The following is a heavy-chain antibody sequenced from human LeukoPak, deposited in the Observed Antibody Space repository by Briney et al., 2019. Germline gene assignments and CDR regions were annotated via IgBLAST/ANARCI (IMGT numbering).Heavy chain of an antibody. CDR3: ARDPTLISGSYPDYFDY. D-gene: IGHD1-26*01. CDR2: ISSSSSYI. CDR1: GFTFSSYS. V-gene: IGHV3-21*01. J-gene: IGHJ4*02. Sequence: GGSLRLSCAASGFTFSSYSMNWVRQAPGKGLEWVSSISSSSSYIYYADSVKGRFTISRGNAKNSLYLQMNSLRAEDTAVYYCARDPTLISGSYPDYFDYWGQGTLVTVSS.